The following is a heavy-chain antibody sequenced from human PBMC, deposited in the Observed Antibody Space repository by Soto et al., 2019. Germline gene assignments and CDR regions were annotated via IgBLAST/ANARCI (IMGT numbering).Heavy chain of an antibody. D-gene: IGHD5-12*01. Sequence: QLVESGGGVVQPGTSLKLSCVTSGFTFTDHGIHWVRQAPGKGLEWVADISFNGIDKWYQDSVEGRFLIFRDNFKGTEYLQMHGLTLEDAAMYYCVSGGGRNGHDTRFDYWGQGTLVTVSS. CDR3: VSGGGRNGHDTRFDY. V-gene: IGHV3-30*19. CDR1: GFTFTDHG. CDR2: ISFNGIDK. J-gene: IGHJ4*02.